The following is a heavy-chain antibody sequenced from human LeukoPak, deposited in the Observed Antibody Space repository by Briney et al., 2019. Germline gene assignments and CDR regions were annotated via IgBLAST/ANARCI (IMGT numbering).Heavy chain of an antibody. D-gene: IGHD1-14*01. Sequence: GSLRLSCAASGFTFSSYSMNWVRQAPGKGLEWVSYISSGSSTIYYADSVKGRFTISRDNANNSLYLQMNSLRADDTAVYYCARGRGAGRSAFGIWGQGTMVTVSS. CDR1: GFTFSSYS. J-gene: IGHJ3*02. CDR2: ISSGSSTI. V-gene: IGHV3-48*04. CDR3: ARGRGAGRSAFGI.